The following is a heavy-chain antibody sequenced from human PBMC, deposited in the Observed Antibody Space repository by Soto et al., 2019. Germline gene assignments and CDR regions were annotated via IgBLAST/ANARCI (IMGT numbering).Heavy chain of an antibody. CDR3: ARAIVATIRGRVGLWFDP. V-gene: IGHV4-59*01. CDR1: GGSISSYY. Sequence: LRETLSLTCTVSGGSISSYYWSWIRQPPGKGLEWIGYIYYSGSTNYNPSLKSRVTISVDTSKNQFSLKLSSVTAADTAVYYCARAIVATIRGRVGLWFDPWGQGTLVTVSS. J-gene: IGHJ5*02. D-gene: IGHD5-12*01. CDR2: IYYSGST.